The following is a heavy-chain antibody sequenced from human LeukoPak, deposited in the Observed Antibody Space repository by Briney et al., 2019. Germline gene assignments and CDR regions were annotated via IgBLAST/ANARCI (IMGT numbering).Heavy chain of an antibody. D-gene: IGHD7-27*01. CDR1: GYSFTSYW. CDR3: ARLQGRWGGRYYYYYGMDV. J-gene: IGHJ6*02. CDR2: IYPGDSDT. V-gene: IGHV5-51*01. Sequence: GESLKISCKGSGYSFTSYWIGWVRQMPRKGLEWMGIIYPGDSDTRYSPSFQGQVTISADKSISTAYLQWSSLKASDTAMYYCARLQGRWGGRYYYYYGMDVWGQGTTVTVSS.